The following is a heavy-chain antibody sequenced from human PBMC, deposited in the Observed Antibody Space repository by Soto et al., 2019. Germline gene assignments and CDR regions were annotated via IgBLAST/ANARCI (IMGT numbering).Heavy chain of an antibody. V-gene: IGHV3-23*01. CDR3: VRERYSYGPYYFDY. Sequence: GGSLRLSCAGSGFTFRSYAMSWVRQAPGRGLEWVSAISGSGGSTDYTDSVKGRFTISRDNSKNTLYLQMNSLRDEDTAVYYCVRERYSYGPYYFDYWGQGTLVTVSS. J-gene: IGHJ4*02. CDR1: GFTFRSYA. D-gene: IGHD5-18*01. CDR2: ISGSGGST.